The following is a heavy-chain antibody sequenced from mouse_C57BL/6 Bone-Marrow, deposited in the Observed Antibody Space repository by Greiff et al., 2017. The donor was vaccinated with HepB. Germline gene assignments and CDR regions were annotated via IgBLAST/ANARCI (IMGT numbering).Heavy chain of an antibody. Sequence: VKLQESDAELVKPGASVKISCKVSGYTFTDHTIHWMKQRPEQGLEWIGYIYPRDGSTKDNEKFKGKATLTADKSYSTAYMQLNSLTSEDSAVYFCASPGGSGYVRFAYWGQGTLVTVSA. CDR1: GYTFTDHT. CDR3: ASPGGSGYVRFAY. D-gene: IGHD1-1*01. J-gene: IGHJ3*01. V-gene: IGHV1-78*01. CDR2: IYPRDGST.